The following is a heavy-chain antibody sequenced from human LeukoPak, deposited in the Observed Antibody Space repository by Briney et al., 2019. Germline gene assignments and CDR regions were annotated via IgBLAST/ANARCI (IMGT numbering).Heavy chain of an antibody. CDR3: VKGKGIAVTSLDY. V-gene: IGHV3-64D*06. CDR1: GFIFSNYA. J-gene: IGHJ4*02. CDR2: ISSNGGST. Sequence: GGSLRLSCSASGFIFSNYAMNWGRQAPGKGLEYVSAISSNGGSTYYADSVKGRFTISRDNSKNTLYLQMSSLRADDTAVYYCVKGKGIAVTSLDYWGQGTLVTVSS. D-gene: IGHD6-19*01.